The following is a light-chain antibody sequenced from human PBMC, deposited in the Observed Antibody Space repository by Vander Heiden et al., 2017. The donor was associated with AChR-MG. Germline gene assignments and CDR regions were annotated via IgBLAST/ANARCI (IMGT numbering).Light chain of an antibody. V-gene: IGKV3-20*01. Sequence: EIVLTPSPGTLSFSPGERAILSCRASQSVSSSYLAWYQQKPGQAPRLLIYGASSRATGIPDRFSGSGYGTDFTLTISRREPEEFAVYYCQHYCSSPGYTFGQGTKLEIK. CDR1: QSVSSSY. CDR3: QHYCSSPGYT. CDR2: GAS. J-gene: IGKJ2*01.